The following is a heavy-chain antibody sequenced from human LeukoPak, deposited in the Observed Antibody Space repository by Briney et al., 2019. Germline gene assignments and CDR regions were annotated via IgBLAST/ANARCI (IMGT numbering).Heavy chain of an antibody. CDR1: GYTFTGYY. D-gene: IGHD2-2*02. V-gene: IGHV1-2*02. CDR3: ASDWGLSQLEYCSNTNFYMGACDI. CDR2: INPNSGGT. J-gene: IGHJ3*02. Sequence: GASVKVSCKASGYTFTGYYMHWVRQAPGQGLEWMGWINPNSGGTNYAQKFQGRVTMTRDTSISTAYMELSRLRSDDTAVYYCASDWGLSQLEYCSNTNFYMGACDIWGRGTMVTVSS.